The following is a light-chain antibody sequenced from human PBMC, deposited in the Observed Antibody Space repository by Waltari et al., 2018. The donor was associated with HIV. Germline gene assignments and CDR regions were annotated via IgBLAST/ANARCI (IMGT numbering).Light chain of an antibody. CDR2: QDS. V-gene: IGLV3-1*01. Sequence: SNDLTQPPSVSVSPGQTATTTCSQNKLGDQYTTWYQQKPCQSPVLVIYQDSKRPSGIPERFSGSNSGNTATLTIAGTQTVDEADYYCQAWDNSTAYVFGTGTKVTVL. CDR1: KLGDQY. J-gene: IGLJ1*01. CDR3: QAWDNSTAYV.